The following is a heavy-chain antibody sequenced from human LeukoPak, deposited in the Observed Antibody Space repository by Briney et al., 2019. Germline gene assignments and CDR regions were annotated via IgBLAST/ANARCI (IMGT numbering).Heavy chain of an antibody. Sequence: GGSLRLSCAASGFTVSSNYMSWVRQAPGKGLEWVSVTYSGGSTYYADSVKGRFTISRDNSNNTLYLQMNSLRAEDTAVYYCARDRWDILAGYYIDYWGQGTLVTVSS. V-gene: IGHV3-53*01. D-gene: IGHD3-9*01. CDR1: GFTVSSNY. CDR3: ARDRWDILAGYYIDY. J-gene: IGHJ4*02. CDR2: TYSGGST.